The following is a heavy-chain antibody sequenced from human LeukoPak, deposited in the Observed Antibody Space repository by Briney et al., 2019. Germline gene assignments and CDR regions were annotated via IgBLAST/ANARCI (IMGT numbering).Heavy chain of an antibody. CDR2: IYYSGST. J-gene: IGHJ6*03. CDR3: ARARCYYYYYMDV. Sequence: SETLSLTCTVSGGSISSYYWSWIRQPPGKGLEWIGYIYYSGSTNYNPSLKSRVTISVDTSKNQFSLKLSSVTAADTAVYYCARARCYYYYYMDVWGKGTTVTISS. D-gene: IGHD5-24*01. CDR1: GGSISSYY. V-gene: IGHV4-59*01.